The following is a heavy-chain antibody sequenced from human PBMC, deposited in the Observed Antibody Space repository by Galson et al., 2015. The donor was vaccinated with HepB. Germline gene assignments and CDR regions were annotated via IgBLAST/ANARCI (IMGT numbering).Heavy chain of an antibody. J-gene: IGHJ4*02. V-gene: IGHV3-30*04. CDR1: GSTSSNYP. CDR3: ARGAVRIFGVVPDS. CDR2: ISFDGNNQ. Sequence: SLRLSCAASGSTSSNYPMHWVRQAPGKGLEWVAVISFDGNNQYHADSLKGRFTISRDNSKNTLYLQMNILRPEDTAVYYCARGAVRIFGVVPDSWGQGTLVTVSS. D-gene: IGHD3-3*01.